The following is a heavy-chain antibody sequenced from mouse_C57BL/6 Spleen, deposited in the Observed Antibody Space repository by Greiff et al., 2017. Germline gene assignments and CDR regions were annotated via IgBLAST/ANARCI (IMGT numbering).Heavy chain of an antibody. CDR2: INPDSSTI. V-gene: IGHV4-1*01. CDR3: ARRAYYYGSGYFDY. D-gene: IGHD1-1*01. Sequence: EVKLLESGGGLVQPGGSLKLSCAASGIDFSRYWMSWVRRAPGKGLEWIGEINPDSSTINYAPSLKDKFIISRDNAKNTLYLQMSKVRSEDTALYYCARRAYYYGSGYFDYWGQGTTLTVSS. CDR1: GIDFSRYW. J-gene: IGHJ2*01.